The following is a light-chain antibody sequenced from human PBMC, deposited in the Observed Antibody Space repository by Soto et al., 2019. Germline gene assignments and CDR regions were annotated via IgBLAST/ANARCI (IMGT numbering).Light chain of an antibody. CDR2: DVS. V-gene: IGLV2-14*01. CDR1: SSDVGGYNY. Sequence: QSVLTQPASVSGSPGQSVTISCTGTSSDVGGYNYVSWYQQHPGKAPKLMIFDVSNRPSGVSSRFSGSKSGNTASLTISGLQAEDEADYYCSSYTISSTGVFGGGTKLTVL. CDR3: SSYTISSTGV. J-gene: IGLJ3*02.